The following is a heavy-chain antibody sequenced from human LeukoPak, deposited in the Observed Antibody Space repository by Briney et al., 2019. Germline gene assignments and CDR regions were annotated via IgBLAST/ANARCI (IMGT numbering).Heavy chain of an antibody. CDR1: GYTFTGYY. CDR2: ISAYNGNT. CDR3: ATEYSSSSYY. Sequence: GASVKVSCKASGYTFTGYYMHWVRQAPGQGLEWMGWISAYNGNTNYAQKLQGRVTMTTDTSTSTAYMELRSLRSDDTAVYYCATEYSSSSYYWGQGTLVTVSS. V-gene: IGHV1-18*04. J-gene: IGHJ4*02. D-gene: IGHD6-6*01.